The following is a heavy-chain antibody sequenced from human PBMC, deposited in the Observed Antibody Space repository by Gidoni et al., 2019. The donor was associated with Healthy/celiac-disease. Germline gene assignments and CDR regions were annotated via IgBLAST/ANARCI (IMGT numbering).Heavy chain of an antibody. V-gene: IGHV3-11*01. D-gene: IGHD4-17*01. Sequence: QVQLVASGGGLVKPGGSLRLSCAASGFTFSDYYRSWIRQAPGKGLEWVSYISSSGSTIYYADSVKGRFTISRDNAKNSLYLQMNSLRAEDTAVYYCARELVYGDYSWFDPWGQGTLVTVSS. CDR1: GFTFSDYY. J-gene: IGHJ5*02. CDR2: ISSSGSTI. CDR3: ARELVYGDYSWFDP.